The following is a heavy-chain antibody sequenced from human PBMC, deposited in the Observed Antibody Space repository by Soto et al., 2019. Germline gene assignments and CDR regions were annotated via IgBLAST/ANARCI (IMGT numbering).Heavy chain of an antibody. CDR2: IYYSGST. V-gene: IGHV4-59*01. D-gene: IGHD6-19*01. CDR1: GGSISSYY. J-gene: IGHJ4*02. Sequence: PSETPALTCTVSGGSISSYYWSWIWKPPGKGLEWSGYIYYSGSTNYTPSLKSRVTISVDTSKNQFSLKLSSVTAADTAVYYCARVAGSSGWRIFDYWGQGTLVTVSS. CDR3: ARVAGSSGWRIFDY.